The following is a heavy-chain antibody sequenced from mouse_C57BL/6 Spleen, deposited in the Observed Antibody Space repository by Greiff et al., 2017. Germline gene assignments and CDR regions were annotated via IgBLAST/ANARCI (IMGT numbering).Heavy chain of an antibody. CDR2: INPNNGGT. D-gene: IGHD2-3*01. Sequence: EVKLQQSGPELVKPGASVKISCKASGYTFTDYYMNWVKQSHGKSLEWIGDINPNNGGTSYNQKFKGKATLTVDKSSSTAYMELRSLTSEDSAVYYCARRDGYYVFDYWGQGTTLTVSS. V-gene: IGHV1-26*01. CDR3: ARRDGYYVFDY. J-gene: IGHJ2*01. CDR1: GYTFTDYY.